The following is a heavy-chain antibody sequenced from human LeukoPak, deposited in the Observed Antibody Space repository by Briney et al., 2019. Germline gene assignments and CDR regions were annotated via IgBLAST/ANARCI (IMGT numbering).Heavy chain of an antibody. Sequence: GGSLRLSCAASGFIFSNYAMSWVRQVPGRGLEWVSTISSRGDSTYVADSVKGRFTISRDNSKNSLYLQMNTVRAEDTAVYYCDKGPRPDITVAHTVENWGQGTLVTVYS. CDR2: ISSRGDST. CDR3: DKGPRPDITVAHTVEN. V-gene: IGHV3-23*01. CDR1: GFIFSNYA. D-gene: IGHD6-19*01. J-gene: IGHJ4*02.